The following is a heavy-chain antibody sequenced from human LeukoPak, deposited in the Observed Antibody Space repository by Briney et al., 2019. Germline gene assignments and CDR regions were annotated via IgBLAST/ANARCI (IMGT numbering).Heavy chain of an antibody. CDR2: IYSTGST. CDR3: ARHGGSFRLYWYSDL. V-gene: IGHV4-39*01. D-gene: IGHD1-26*01. CDR1: GGSISTSTYY. J-gene: IGHJ2*01. Sequence: SETLSLTYTVSGGSISTSTYYWGWIRQPPGKGLEWIGSIYSTGSTYYNPSLKSRVTISVDTSKNQFSLKLSSVTAADTAVYYCARHGGSFRLYWYSDLWGRGTLVTVS.